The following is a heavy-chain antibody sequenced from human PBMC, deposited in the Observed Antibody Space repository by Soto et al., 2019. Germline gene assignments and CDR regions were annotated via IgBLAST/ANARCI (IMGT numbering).Heavy chain of an antibody. J-gene: IGHJ6*02. V-gene: IGHV3-30*18. CDR1: GFTFSSYG. CDR3: AKATGNPYSAGWYYYYYYGMDV. Sequence: QVQLVESGGGVVQPGRSLRLSCAASGFTFSSYGMHWVRQAPGKGLEWVAVISYDGSNKYYADSVKGRFTISRDNSKNTLYLQMNSLRAEDTAVYYCAKATGNPYSAGWYYYYYYGMDVWGQGTTVTVSS. CDR2: ISYDGSNK. D-gene: IGHD2-15*01.